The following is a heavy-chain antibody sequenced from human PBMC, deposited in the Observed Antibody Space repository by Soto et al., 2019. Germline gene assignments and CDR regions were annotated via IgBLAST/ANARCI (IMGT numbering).Heavy chain of an antibody. V-gene: IGHV3-30*18. CDR2: ISYDGSNK. Sequence: GGSLRLSCAASGFTFSSYGMHWVRQAPGKGLEWVAVISYDGSNKYYADSVKGRFTISRDNSKNTLYLQMNSLRAEDTAVYYCAKESCRGGSGCQTLDYWGQGTLVTVSS. J-gene: IGHJ4*02. CDR1: GFTFSSYG. D-gene: IGHD6-19*01. CDR3: AKESCRGGSGCQTLDY.